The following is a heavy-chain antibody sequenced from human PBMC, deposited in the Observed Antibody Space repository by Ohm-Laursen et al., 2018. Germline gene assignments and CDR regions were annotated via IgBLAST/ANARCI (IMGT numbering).Heavy chain of an antibody. CDR3: ARVLAVAAWSDP. J-gene: IGHJ5*02. CDR1: GGAITSYY. CDR2: IYYSGST. D-gene: IGHD6-19*01. Sequence: SETLSLTCTVSGGAITSYYWSWIRQPPGKGLEWIGYIYYSGSTNYNPSLKSRVTMSVDTSKKHFSLKLRSVTAADTAVYYCARVLAVAAWSDPWGQGTLVTVSS. V-gene: IGHV4-59*01.